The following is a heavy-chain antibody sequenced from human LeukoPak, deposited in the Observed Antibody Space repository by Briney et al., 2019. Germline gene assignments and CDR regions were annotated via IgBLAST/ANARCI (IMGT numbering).Heavy chain of an antibody. CDR1: GGSISSSSYY. V-gene: IGHV4-39*01. D-gene: IGHD2-2*03. Sequence: PSETLSLTCTVSGGSISSSSYYWGWIRQPPGKGLGWIGSIYYSGSTYYNPSLKSRVTISVDTSKNQFSLKLSSVTAADTAVYYCARLTNLDIVVVPAAIDYWGQGTLVTVSS. CDR2: IYYSGST. J-gene: IGHJ4*02. CDR3: ARLTNLDIVVVPAAIDY.